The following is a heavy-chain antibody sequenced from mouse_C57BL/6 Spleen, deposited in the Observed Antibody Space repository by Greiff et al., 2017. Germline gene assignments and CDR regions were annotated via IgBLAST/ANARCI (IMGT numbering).Heavy chain of an antibody. V-gene: IGHV1-72*01. D-gene: IGHD1-1*01. CDR2: IDPNSGGT. Sequence: QVQLQQPGAELVKPGASVKLSCKASGYTFTSYWMHWVKQRPGRGLEWIGRIDPNSGGTKYNEKFKSKATLTVDKPSSTAYMQLRSLTSEDSAVYYCARRGRSPYWYFDVWGTGTTVTVSS. J-gene: IGHJ1*03. CDR1: GYTFTSYW. CDR3: ARRGRSPYWYFDV.